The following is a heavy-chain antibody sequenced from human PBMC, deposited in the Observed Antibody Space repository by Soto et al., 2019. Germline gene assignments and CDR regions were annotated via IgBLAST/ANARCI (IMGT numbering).Heavy chain of an antibody. CDR1: GFTFNLYA. CDR2: ISYDGTNK. Sequence: QVQLVESGGGVVQPGRSLRLSCAASGFTFNLYAMHWVRQAPGKGLEWVAVISYDGTNKYYADSVKGRFTISRDNSKNTLSLQMNSLRAEDTAVYYCARDAWTGWQWLVRVDYWGQGTLVTVSS. D-gene: IGHD6-19*01. CDR3: ARDAWTGWQWLVRVDY. V-gene: IGHV3-30*14. J-gene: IGHJ4*02.